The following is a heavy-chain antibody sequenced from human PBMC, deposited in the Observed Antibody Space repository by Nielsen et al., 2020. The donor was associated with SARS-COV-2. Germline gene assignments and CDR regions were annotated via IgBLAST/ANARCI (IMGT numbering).Heavy chain of an antibody. V-gene: IGHV1-69*13. J-gene: IGHJ3*02. CDR3: ARVGGWDDAFDI. D-gene: IGHD1-26*01. CDR2: SIPIFGTG. CDR1: GGTFSSYA. Sequence: SVKVSCKASGGTFSSYAITWVRQAPGQGLEWMGGSIPIFGTGNNAQKFQGRVTITADESTSTAYMELSSLRPEDMAVYYCARVGGWDDAFDIWGQGTVVTVSS.